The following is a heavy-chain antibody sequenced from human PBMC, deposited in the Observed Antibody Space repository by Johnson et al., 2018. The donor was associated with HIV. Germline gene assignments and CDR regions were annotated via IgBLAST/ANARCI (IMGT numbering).Heavy chain of an antibody. D-gene: IGHD6-13*01. Sequence: QVQLVESGGGVVQPGRSLRLSCAASGFTFSSYAMHWVRQAPGKGLEWVAVISYDGSNKYYADSVKGRFTISSDNSKNTLYLQMNSLGAEDTAVYYCARGSSSKRANRDAFEIWGQGTMVTVSS. J-gene: IGHJ3*02. CDR2: ISYDGSNK. V-gene: IGHV3-30-3*01. CDR3: ARGSSSKRANRDAFEI. CDR1: GFTFSSYA.